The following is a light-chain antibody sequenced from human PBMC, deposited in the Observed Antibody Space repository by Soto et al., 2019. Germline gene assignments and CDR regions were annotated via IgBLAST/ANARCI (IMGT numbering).Light chain of an antibody. Sequence: QSVLGQPGSVCGSPGQSITISCTGTSSDVGGHNSVSWYRQDPGKAPKLMIYDVSNRPSGVSDRFSGSKSGNTASLTISGPQIEDEADYYCSSFTSSVTYVFGTGTKVTVL. CDR2: DVS. CDR1: SSDVGGHNS. J-gene: IGLJ1*01. CDR3: SSFTSSVTYV. V-gene: IGLV2-14*01.